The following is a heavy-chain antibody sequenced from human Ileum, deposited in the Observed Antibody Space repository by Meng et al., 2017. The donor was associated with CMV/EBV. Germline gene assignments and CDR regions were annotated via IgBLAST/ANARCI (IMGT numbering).Heavy chain of an antibody. Sequence: QAQLQQWGAGLLKPSETLSLTCAVHGGSLRDSYWTWIRQAPGKGLEWIGEIHPSGITNYNPSLESRVTISEDTSNNQFSLRLTSLTAGDTAVYYCARGWDNNKVRVHWGQGTLVTVSS. D-gene: IGHD1/OR15-1a*01. CDR1: GGSLRDSY. CDR2: IHPSGIT. J-gene: IGHJ4*02. V-gene: IGHV4-34*01. CDR3: ARGWDNNKVRVH.